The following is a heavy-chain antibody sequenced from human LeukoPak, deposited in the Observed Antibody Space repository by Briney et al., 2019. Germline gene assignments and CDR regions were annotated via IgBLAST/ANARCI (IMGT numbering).Heavy chain of an antibody. Sequence: PSETLSLTCAVYGGSFSGYYWSWIRQPPGKGLEWIGEINHSGSTNYNPSLKRRVTISVDTYNNQFSLKLSSVSAADTVVYYCARRGHWLGQWGQGTLVTVSS. CDR3: ARRGHWLGQ. CDR1: GGSFSGYY. V-gene: IGHV4-34*01. D-gene: IGHD6-19*01. CDR2: INHSGST. J-gene: IGHJ4*02.